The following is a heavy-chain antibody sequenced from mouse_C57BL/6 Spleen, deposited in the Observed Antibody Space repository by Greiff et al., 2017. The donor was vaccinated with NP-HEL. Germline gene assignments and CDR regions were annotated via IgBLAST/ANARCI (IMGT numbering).Heavy chain of an antibody. CDR1: GYTFTSYW. CDR2: IYPGGGGT. Sequence: VQLQQPGAELVKPGASVKMSCKASGYTFTSYWITWVKQRPGHGLEWIGEIYPGGGGTNYNEKFKSKATLTVDTSSSTAYMQLSSLTSEDSAVYYCARGYYDYNPCFSYWGQGTLVTVSA. D-gene: IGHD2-4*01. J-gene: IGHJ3*01. CDR3: ARGYYDYNPCFSY. V-gene: IGHV1-55*01.